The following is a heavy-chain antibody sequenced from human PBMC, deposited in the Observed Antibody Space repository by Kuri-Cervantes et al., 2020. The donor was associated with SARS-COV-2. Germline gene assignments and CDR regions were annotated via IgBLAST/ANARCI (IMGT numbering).Heavy chain of an antibody. J-gene: IGHJ4*02. Sequence: GGSLRLSCAASGFTFSSYGMHWVRQAPGKGLEWEAVIWYDGSNKYYADSVKGRFTISRDNSKNTVFLQMDSLRAEDTAVYYCARDSGPLRYSYFDYWGLGALVTVSS. CDR1: GFTFSSYG. V-gene: IGHV3-33*01. CDR3: ARDSGPLRYSYFDY. CDR2: IWYDGSNK. D-gene: IGHD3-9*01.